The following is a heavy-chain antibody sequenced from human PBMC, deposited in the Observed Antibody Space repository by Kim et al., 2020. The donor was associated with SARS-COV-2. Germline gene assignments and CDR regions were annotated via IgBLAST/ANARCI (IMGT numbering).Heavy chain of an antibody. D-gene: IGHD3-10*01. CDR1: GFTFSGYS. J-gene: IGHJ4*02. CDR2: ISSSGSTI. CDR3: ARPGDSSESYGY. V-gene: IGHV3-48*02. Sequence: GGSLRLSCAASGFTFSGYSMSWVRQAPGKGLEWVSYISSSGSTIYYADSVKGRFTISRDNAKNTLYLQMNSLRDEDTAIYYCARPGDSSESYGYWGQGTLVTVSS.